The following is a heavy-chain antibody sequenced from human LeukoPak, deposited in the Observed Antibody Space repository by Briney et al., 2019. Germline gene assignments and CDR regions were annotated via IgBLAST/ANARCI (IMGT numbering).Heavy chain of an antibody. Sequence: KPSETLSLTCAVYDGSFSGYYWSWIRQPPGKGLEWIGEINHSGSTNYNPSLKGRVTISVDTSKNQFSLKLSSVTAADTAVYYCARGGYSYGPGGWFDPWGQGTLVTVSS. CDR3: ARGGYSYGPGGWFDP. CDR2: INHSGST. J-gene: IGHJ5*02. V-gene: IGHV4-34*01. CDR1: DGSFSGYY. D-gene: IGHD5-18*01.